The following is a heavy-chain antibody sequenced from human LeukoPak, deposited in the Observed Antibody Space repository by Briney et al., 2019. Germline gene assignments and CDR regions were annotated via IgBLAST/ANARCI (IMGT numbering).Heavy chain of an antibody. CDR1: GFTFTSYA. V-gene: IGHV3-21*01. J-gene: IGHJ5*02. CDR3: ARAKAPSITIIKGLWFDP. D-gene: IGHD3-3*01. CDR2: ISSSSSYI. Sequence: GSLRLSCAASGFTFTSYAMSWVRQAPGKGLEWVSSISSSSSYIYYADSVKGRFTISRDNAKNSLYLQMNSLRAEDTAVYYCARAKAPSITIIKGLWFDPWGQGTLVTVSS.